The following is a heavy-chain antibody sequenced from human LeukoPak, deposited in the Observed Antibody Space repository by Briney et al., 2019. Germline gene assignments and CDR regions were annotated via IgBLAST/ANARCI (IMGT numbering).Heavy chain of an antibody. CDR1: GGTFSSSA. V-gene: IGHV1-69*04. D-gene: IGHD5-18*01. CDR3: ARDQGLTAPPPYGLDV. CDR2: IIPALNIT. Sequence: SVKVSCKTSGGTFSSSAITWVRQAPGQGLEWMGRIIPALNITSYAQKFQGRVTITADTSTSTAYMELSSLRSEETAVYYCARDQGLTAPPPYGLDVWGQGTTVTVSS. J-gene: IGHJ6*02.